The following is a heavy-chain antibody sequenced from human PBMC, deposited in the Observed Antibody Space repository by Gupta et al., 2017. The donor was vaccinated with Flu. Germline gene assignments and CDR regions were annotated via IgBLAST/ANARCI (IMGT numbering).Heavy chain of an antibody. CDR1: GFTFCTYA. Sequence: EVQLLESGGGLVQPGGSLSLSCVDSGFTFCTYAMGWVRQAPGKGLEWVSSITGRGDRTYYTDSGKGRFTISRDNSKNTLFLQMNNLRDEDSAVYYGAKDVSQTWRPTGVFETWGQGTLVTVSS. CDR2: ITGRGDRT. D-gene: IGHD7-27*01. CDR3: AKDVSQTWRPTGVFET. V-gene: IGHV3-23*01. J-gene: IGHJ5*02.